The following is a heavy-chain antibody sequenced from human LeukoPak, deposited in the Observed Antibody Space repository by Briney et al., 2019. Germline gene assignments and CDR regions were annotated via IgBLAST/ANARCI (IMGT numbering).Heavy chain of an antibody. Sequence: PGGSLRLSCAASGITFSNYEMNWARQAPGKGLEWLSYINTGSTYTNYANSVKGRFTISRDNAKNSLYLQLNSLRAADTAIYYCAKVQEMDTILPPFHYWGQGTLVTVSS. D-gene: IGHD5-24*01. CDR2: INTGSTYT. CDR3: AKVQEMDTILPPFHY. J-gene: IGHJ4*02. V-gene: IGHV3-11*05. CDR1: GITFSNYE.